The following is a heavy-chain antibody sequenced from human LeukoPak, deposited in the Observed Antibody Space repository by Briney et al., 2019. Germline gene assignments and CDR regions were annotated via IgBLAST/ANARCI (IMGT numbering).Heavy chain of an antibody. V-gene: IGHV1-2*02. J-gene: IGHJ5*02. CDR2: INPNSGGT. Sequence: GASVKVSCKAFGYTFTGYYMHWVRQAPGQGLEWMGWINPNSGGTNYAQKFQGRVTMTRDTSISTAYMELSRLRSDDTAVYYCARGVEELSQNWFDPWGQGTLVTVSS. D-gene: IGHD3-16*02. CDR1: GYTFTGYY. CDR3: ARGVEELSQNWFDP.